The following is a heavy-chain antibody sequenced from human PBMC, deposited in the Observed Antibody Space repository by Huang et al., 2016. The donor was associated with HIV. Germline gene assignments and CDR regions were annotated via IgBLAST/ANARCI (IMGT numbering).Heavy chain of an antibody. V-gene: IGHV1-46*01. CDR1: GYAFTSYF. Sequence: QVQLVQSGAEVKKPGASVKVSCKASGYAFTSYFMHWVRQAAGQGIEWMGINKASNGSTSEAQKFQGRVTTTRETSTNTVSMELSSLRTEDTAVYYCARDRDFYDSSGYWGFNYFDYWGQGTLVTVSS. CDR3: ARDRDFYDSSGYWGFNYFDY. CDR2: NKASNGST. D-gene: IGHD3-22*01. J-gene: IGHJ4*02.